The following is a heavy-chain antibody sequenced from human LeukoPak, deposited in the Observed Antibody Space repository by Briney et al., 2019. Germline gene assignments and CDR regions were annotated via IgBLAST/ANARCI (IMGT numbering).Heavy chain of an antibody. V-gene: IGHV3-21*05. CDR1: EFTFSLYA. D-gene: IGHD2-2*01. J-gene: IGHJ4*02. CDR3: ARDTYQPGLIDC. CDR2: INDAGSDI. Sequence: GGSLRLSCAASEFTFSLYAMNWVRQAPGKGLEWVSYINDAGSDIHYADSVKGRFTISRDNAKNTLYLQMNSLRAEDTAVYYCARDTYQPGLIDCWGQGTLVTVSS.